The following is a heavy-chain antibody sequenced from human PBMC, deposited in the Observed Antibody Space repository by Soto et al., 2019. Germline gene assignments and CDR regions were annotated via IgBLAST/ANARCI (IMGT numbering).Heavy chain of an antibody. CDR2: ISGSGGST. D-gene: IGHD2-8*01. V-gene: IGHV3-23*01. CDR1: GFTFSSYA. CDR3: AKDGQRGPPGLLYHNLRIDY. J-gene: IGHJ4*02. Sequence: GGSLRLSCAASGFTFSSYAMSWVRQAPGKGLEWVSAISGSGGSTYYADSVKGRFTISRDNSKNTLYLQMNSLRAEDTAVYYCAKDGQRGPPGLLYHNLRIDYWGQGTLVTVSS.